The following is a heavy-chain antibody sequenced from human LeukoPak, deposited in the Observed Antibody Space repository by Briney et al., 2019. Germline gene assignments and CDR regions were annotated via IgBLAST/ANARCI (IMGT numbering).Heavy chain of an antibody. CDR3: ARWSGMATVTSDY. Sequence: GGSLRLSCAASGFTFSTYSMNWIRQAPGKGLEWVSSISSSSSYIYYADSVKGRFTISRGNAKNSLYLQMNSLRAEDTAVYYCARWSGMATVTSDYWGHGTLVTVSS. V-gene: IGHV3-21*01. D-gene: IGHD5-24*01. CDR1: GFTFSTYS. J-gene: IGHJ4*01. CDR2: ISSSSSYI.